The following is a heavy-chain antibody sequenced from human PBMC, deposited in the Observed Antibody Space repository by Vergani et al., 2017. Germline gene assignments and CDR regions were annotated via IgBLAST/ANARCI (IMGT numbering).Heavy chain of an antibody. J-gene: IGHJ6*03. D-gene: IGHD6-19*01. Sequence: QVQLVQSGAEVKKPGSSVKVSCKASGGTFSSYAISWVRQAPGQGLEWMGGIIPIFGTANYAQKFQGRVTITADESTSTAYMALSSLRSEDTAVYYCARVPQWLDPGAYYYYIDVWGKGTTVTVSS. V-gene: IGHV1-69*01. CDR1: GGTFSSYA. CDR3: ARVPQWLDPGAYYYYIDV. CDR2: IIPIFGTA.